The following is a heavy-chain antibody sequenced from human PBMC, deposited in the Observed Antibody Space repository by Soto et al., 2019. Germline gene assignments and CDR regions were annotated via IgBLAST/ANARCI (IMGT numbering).Heavy chain of an antibody. J-gene: IGHJ6*03. D-gene: IGHD3-10*01. CDR1: GFTFSSYA. CDR3: AKGSPILWFGELLREYYMDV. CDR2: ISGSGGST. Sequence: GGSLRLSCAASGFTFSSYAMSWVRQAPGKGLEWVSAISGSGGSTYYADSVKGRFTISRDNSKNTLYLQMNSLRAEDTAVYYCAKGSPILWFGELLREYYMDVWGKGTTVTVSS. V-gene: IGHV3-23*01.